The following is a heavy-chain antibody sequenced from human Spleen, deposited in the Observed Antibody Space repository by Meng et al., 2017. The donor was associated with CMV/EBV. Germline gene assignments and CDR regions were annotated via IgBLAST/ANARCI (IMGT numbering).Heavy chain of an antibody. CDR2: IRYDGGNE. D-gene: IGHD4-17*01. J-gene: IGHJ4*02. CDR3: ARREGYGDYLPVY. V-gene: IGHV3-30*02. CDR1: GFTFSYYG. Sequence: ASGFTFSYYGMHWVRQTPGKGLEWVAYIRYDGGNEYFADSVKGRFSISRDNSKNTLYLQMNSLRAEDTAVYYCARREGYGDYLPVYWGQGTLVTVSS.